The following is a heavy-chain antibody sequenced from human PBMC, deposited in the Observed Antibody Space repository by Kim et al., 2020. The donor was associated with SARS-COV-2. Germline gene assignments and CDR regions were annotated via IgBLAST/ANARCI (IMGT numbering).Heavy chain of an antibody. V-gene: IGHV4-39*01. Sequence: ETLSLTCTVSGGSISSSSYYWGWIRQPPGKGLEWIGSIYYGGSTYYNPSLQSRVTISVDTSKNQFSLKLNSVTAADAAVYYCARVLAAAAAGSFYFDFWGQGTLVTVSS. J-gene: IGHJ4*02. D-gene: IGHD6-13*01. CDR3: ARVLAAAAAGSFYFDF. CDR2: IYYGGST. CDR1: GGSISSSSYY.